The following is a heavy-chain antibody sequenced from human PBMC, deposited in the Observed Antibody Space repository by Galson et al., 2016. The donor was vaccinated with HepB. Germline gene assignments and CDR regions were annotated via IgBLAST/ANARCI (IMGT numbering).Heavy chain of an antibody. V-gene: IGHV3-15*01. CDR3: TTSVGANEFDY. CDR2: IKSKGDGETT. D-gene: IGHD1-26*01. CDR1: GFTFSRYW. J-gene: IGHJ4*02. Sequence: SLRLSCAASGFTFSRYWMSWVRQAPGKGLEWVGRIKSKGDGETTDYAAPVKGRFTVSRDDSKNTLYLQMNSLKTEDTAVYHCTTSVGANEFDYWGRGTLVTVSS.